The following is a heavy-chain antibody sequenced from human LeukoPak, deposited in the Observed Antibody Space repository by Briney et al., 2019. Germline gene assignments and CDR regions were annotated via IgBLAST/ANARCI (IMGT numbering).Heavy chain of an antibody. Sequence: GGSLRLSCVASGFTFSTFAMSWVRQAPGKGLEWVSAIRANGGDTYYADSVKGRFTISRDNSKNTLYLQMNSLRAEDTAIYYCAKDRGYWGQGTPVTVSS. J-gene: IGHJ4*02. V-gene: IGHV3-23*01. CDR3: AKDRGY. CDR2: IRANGGDT. CDR1: GFTFSTFA.